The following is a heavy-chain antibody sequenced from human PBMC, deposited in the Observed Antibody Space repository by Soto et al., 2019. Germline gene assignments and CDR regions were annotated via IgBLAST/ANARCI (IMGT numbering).Heavy chain of an antibody. J-gene: IGHJ6*02. Sequence: ASVKVSCKASGYIFTDYHIHWVRQAPGQGLEWLGRINPKSGGTSTAQKFQGWVTMTRDRSISTVYMELTRLRSDDTAVYFCARGHSTDCSNGVCSFFYNHEMDVWGQGTTVTVSS. CDR1: GYIFTDYH. CDR2: INPKSGGT. V-gene: IGHV1-2*04. D-gene: IGHD2-8*01. CDR3: ARGHSTDCSNGVCSFFYNHEMDV.